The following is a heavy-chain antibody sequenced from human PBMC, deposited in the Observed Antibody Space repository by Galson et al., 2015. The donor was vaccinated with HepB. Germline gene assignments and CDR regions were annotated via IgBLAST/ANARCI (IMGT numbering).Heavy chain of an antibody. J-gene: IGHJ3*02. CDR3: ARDRSFWSGYPDAFDI. CDR1: GFTFSSYA. D-gene: IGHD3-3*01. Sequence: SLRLSCAASGFTFSSYAMHWVRQAPGKGLEWVAVIWYDGSNKYYADSVEGRFTISRDNSKNTLYLQMNSLRAEDTAVYYCARDRSFWSGYPDAFDIWGQGTMVTVSS. V-gene: IGHV3-33*08. CDR2: IWYDGSNK.